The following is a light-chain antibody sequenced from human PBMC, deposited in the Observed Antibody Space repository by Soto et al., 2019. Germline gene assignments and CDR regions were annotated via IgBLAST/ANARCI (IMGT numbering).Light chain of an antibody. CDR3: QQYNNWPPIT. V-gene: IGKV3-15*01. CDR2: DAS. J-gene: IGKJ5*01. CDR1: QSVSSN. Sequence: EIVVTQSPATLSVSPGESATLSCRASQSVSSNLAWYQQRPGQAPRLLIYDASTRDAGIPARFSGSGSGTEFTLTISSLQSEDFAVYYCQQYNNWPPITFGQGTRLEIK.